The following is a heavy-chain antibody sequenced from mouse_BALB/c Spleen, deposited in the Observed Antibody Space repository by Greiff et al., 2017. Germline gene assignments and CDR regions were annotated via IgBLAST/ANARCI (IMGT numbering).Heavy chain of an antibody. CDR2: ISYDGSN. CDR3: ATYDYGSSPFAY. J-gene: IGHJ3*01. V-gene: IGHV3-6*02. CDR1: GYSITSGYY. D-gene: IGHD1-1*01. Sequence: DVQLVESGPGLVKPSQSLSLTCSVTGYSITSGYYWNWIRQFPGNKLEWMGYISYDGSNNYNPSLKNRISINRDTSKNQFFLKLNSVTTEDTATYYCATYDYGSSPFAYWGQGTLVTVSA.